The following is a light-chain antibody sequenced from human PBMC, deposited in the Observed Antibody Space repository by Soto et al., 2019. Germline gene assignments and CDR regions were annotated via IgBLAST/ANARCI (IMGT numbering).Light chain of an antibody. J-gene: IGLJ1*01. CDR1: SSDVGAFNY. CDR3: SSYAGINIYV. Sequence: SVLTQPPSESGSPGQSVTISCTGTSSDVGAFNYVSWYQQHPGKAPKLMIFEINKRPSGVPDRFSGSKSGNTASLTVSGLQAEDEADYYCSSYAGINIYVFGGGTKVTVL. CDR2: EIN. V-gene: IGLV2-8*01.